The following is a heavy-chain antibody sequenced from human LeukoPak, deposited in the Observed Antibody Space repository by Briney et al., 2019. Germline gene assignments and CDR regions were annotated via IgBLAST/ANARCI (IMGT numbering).Heavy chain of an antibody. Sequence: PGGSLRLSCAASGFTFSSYGMHWVRQAPGKGLEWVAVISYDGSNKYYADSVKGRFTISRDNSKNTLYLQMNSLRAEDTAVYYCAKDYGDYGEYFQHWGQGTLVTVSS. CDR3: AKDYGDYGEYFQH. CDR2: ISYDGSNK. CDR1: GFTFSSYG. V-gene: IGHV3-30*18. D-gene: IGHD4-17*01. J-gene: IGHJ1*01.